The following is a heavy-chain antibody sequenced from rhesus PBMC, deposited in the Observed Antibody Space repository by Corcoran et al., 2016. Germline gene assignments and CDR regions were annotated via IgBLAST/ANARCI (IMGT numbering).Heavy chain of an antibody. CDR2: SDPSDSDT. J-gene: IGHJ4*01. CDR3: AKEDGSSFFDY. D-gene: IGHD4-29*01. Sequence: EVQLVQSGAEVKRPGESLKISCKTSGYRFTSYWISWVRPIPGKGLEWMGASDPSDSDTRYSPSFQGQVTIAADKSISTAYLQWSSLKASDSATYYCAKEDGSSFFDYWGQGVLVTVSS. V-gene: IGHV5-2*01. CDR1: GYRFTSYW.